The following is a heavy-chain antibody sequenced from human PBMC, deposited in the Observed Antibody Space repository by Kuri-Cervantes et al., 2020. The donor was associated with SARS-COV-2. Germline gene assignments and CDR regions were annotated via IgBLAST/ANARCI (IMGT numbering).Heavy chain of an antibody. D-gene: IGHD3-9*01. J-gene: IGHJ4*02. CDR3: ARNYYDILTGYLQYAYFDY. Sequence: GESLKISCAASGFTFSSYAMHWVRQAPGKGLEWVAVISYDGSNKYYADSVKGRFTISRDNSKNTLYLQMNSLRAEDTAVYYCARNYYDILTGYLQYAYFDYWGQGTLVTVSS. CDR2: ISYDGSNK. V-gene: IGHV3-30-3*01. CDR1: GFTFSSYA.